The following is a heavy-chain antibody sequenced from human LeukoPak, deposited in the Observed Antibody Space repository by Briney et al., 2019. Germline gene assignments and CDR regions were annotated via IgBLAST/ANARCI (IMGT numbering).Heavy chain of an antibody. CDR1: GFTFSSYS. V-gene: IGHV3-21*01. D-gene: IGHD1-26*01. Sequence: GGSLRLSCAASGFTFSSYSMNWVRQAPGKGLEWVSSISSSSSYIYYADSVKGRFTISRDNAKNSLYLQMNSLRAEDTAVYYCARDPKTPATASDYWGQGTLVTASS. J-gene: IGHJ4*02. CDR2: ISSSSSYI. CDR3: ARDPKTPATASDY.